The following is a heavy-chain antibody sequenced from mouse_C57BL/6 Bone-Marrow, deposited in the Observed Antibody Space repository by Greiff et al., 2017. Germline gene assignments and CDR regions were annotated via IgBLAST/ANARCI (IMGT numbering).Heavy chain of an antibody. Sequence: QVQLQQSGAELMKPGASVKLSCKATGYTFTGYWIEWVKQRPGHGLEWVGEILPGSGSTNYNEKFKGKATFTADPSSNTAYMQLSSLTTEDSAIYYCARGGNLYGNYEFAYWGQGTLVTVSA. D-gene: IGHD2-1*01. CDR1: GYTFTGYW. CDR2: ILPGSGST. V-gene: IGHV1-9*01. J-gene: IGHJ3*01. CDR3: ARGGNLYGNYEFAY.